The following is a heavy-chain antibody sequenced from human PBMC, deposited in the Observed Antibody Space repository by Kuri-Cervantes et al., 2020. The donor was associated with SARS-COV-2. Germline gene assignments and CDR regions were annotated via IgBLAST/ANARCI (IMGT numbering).Heavy chain of an antibody. D-gene: IGHD5-18*01. CDR2: IYHSGST. J-gene: IGHJ4*02. CDR1: GGSISSYY. Sequence: SETLSLTCTVSGGSISSYYWSWIRQPPGKGLEWIGEIYHSGSTNYNPSLKSRVTISVDKSKNQFSLKLSSVTAADTAVYYCASVGGYSYGGFDYWGQGTLVTVSS. V-gene: IGHV4-59*01. CDR3: ASVGGYSYGGFDY.